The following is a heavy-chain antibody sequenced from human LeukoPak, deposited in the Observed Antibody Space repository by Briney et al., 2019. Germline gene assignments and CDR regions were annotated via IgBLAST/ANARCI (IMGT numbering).Heavy chain of an antibody. J-gene: IGHJ3*02. CDR2: ISHGGSNK. CDR3: AKDYLGASHTFDI. Sequence: GRSLRLSCAASGFSFSSYGMHWVRQAPGKGLEWVAVISHGGSNKHYADPVKGRFTISRDTSKNTLYLQMTSLRGEDTAVYYCAKDYLGASHTFDIWGQGTMVTVSS. D-gene: IGHD1-26*01. CDR1: GFSFSSYG. V-gene: IGHV3-30*18.